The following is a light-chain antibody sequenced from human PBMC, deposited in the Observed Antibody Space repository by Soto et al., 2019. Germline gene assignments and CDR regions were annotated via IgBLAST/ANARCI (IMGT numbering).Light chain of an antibody. CDR1: SSDVGGYNS. CDR3: SSYTSSSNLGV. CDR2: DVS. V-gene: IGLV2-14*01. Sequence: QSALTQPASVSGSPGQSITISCSGTSSDVGGYNSVSWYQQHPGKAPKLMIYDVSHRPSGVSNRFSGSKSGNTASLTIAGLQAEDEADYYCSSYTSSSNLGVFGGGTQVTVL. J-gene: IGLJ2*01.